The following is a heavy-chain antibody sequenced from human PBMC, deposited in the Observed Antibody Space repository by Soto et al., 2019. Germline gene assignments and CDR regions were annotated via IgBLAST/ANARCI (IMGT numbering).Heavy chain of an antibody. CDR3: AIDTLMDILSTSCFDH. CDR1: GGTFSNST. CDR2: IIPRLDRV. J-gene: IGHJ4*02. V-gene: IGHV1-69*08. D-gene: IGHD5-12*01. Sequence: QVQLVQSGAEVKKPGSSVKVSCKASGGTFSNSTFSWVRQAPGHGLQWMGRIIPRLDRVNYAQKLQGRVTIIAHKSTGTIYMELSSLRSEDTAIYYCAIDTLMDILSTSCFDHWGQGTLVTVSS.